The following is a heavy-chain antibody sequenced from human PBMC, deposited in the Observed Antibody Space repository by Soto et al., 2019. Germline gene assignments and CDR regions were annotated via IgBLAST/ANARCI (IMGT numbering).Heavy chain of an antibody. V-gene: IGHV4-61*01. CDR1: GGSVSSGSYY. D-gene: IGHD2-2*01. CDR3: ARVPDR. Sequence: PSETLSLTCTVSGGSVSSGSYYWSWIRQPPRKGLEWIGYIYHSGITNYNPSLKSRVTISVDRSKNQFSLKLSSVTAADTAVYYCARVPDRWGQGTLVTVSS. J-gene: IGHJ5*02. CDR2: IYHSGIT.